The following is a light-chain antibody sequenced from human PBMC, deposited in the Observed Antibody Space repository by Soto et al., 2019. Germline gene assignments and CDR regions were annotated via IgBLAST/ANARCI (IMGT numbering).Light chain of an antibody. J-gene: IGLJ2*01. Sequence: QSVLTQPASVSGSPGQSITISCTGTSSDVGGYNYVSWYQQHPGKAPKLMIYEVSNRPSGVSSRFSGSKSGNTAPLTTSGPPAEAEAGYYCSVYWSSSPGVVFG. V-gene: IGLV2-14*01. CDR1: SSDVGGYNY. CDR2: EVS. CDR3: SVYWSSSPGVV.